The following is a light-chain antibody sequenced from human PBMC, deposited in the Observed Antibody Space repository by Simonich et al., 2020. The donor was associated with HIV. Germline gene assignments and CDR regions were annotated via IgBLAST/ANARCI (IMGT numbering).Light chain of an antibody. J-gene: IGKJ1*01. CDR2: DAS. Sequence: EIVLTQSPGTLSLSPGERATLSCRASQSVNSYLAWYQQKPGQAPRLLIYDASNRATGLPARFSGSGSGTDFTLTISSLEPEDFAVYYCQQRSSWPWTFGQGTKVEIK. V-gene: IGKV3-11*01. CDR1: QSVNSY. CDR3: QQRSSWPWT.